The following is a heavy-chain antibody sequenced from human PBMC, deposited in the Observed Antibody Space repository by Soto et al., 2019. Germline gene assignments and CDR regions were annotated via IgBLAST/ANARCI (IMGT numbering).Heavy chain of an antibody. CDR1: GYTFTSYG. V-gene: IGHV1-18*01. D-gene: IGHD6-13*01. CDR2: ISAYNGNT. J-gene: IGHJ4*02. Sequence: ASVKVSCKASGYTFTSYGISWVRQAPGQGLEWMGWISAYNGNTNYAQKLQGRVTMTTDTSTSTAYMDLRSLRSDDTAVYYCARGMIAAAYYYFDYWGQGTLVTVSS. CDR3: ARGMIAAAYYYFDY.